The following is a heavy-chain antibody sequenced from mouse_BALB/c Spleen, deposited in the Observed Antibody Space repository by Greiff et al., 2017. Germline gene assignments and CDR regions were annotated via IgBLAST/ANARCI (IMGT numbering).Heavy chain of an antibody. V-gene: IGHV5-4*02. CDR1: GFTFSDYY. J-gene: IGHJ3*01. Sequence: EVMLVESGGGLVKPGGSLKLSCAASGFTFSDYYMYWVRQTPEKRLEWVATISDGGSYTYYPDSVKGRFTISRDNAKNNLYLQMSSLKSEDTAMYYCARGDYDVAYWGQGTLVTVSA. CDR3: ARGDYDVAY. D-gene: IGHD2-4*01. CDR2: ISDGGSYT.